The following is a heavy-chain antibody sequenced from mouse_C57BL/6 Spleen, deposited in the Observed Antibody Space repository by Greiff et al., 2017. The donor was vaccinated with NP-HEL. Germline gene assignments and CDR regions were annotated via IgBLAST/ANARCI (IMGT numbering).Heavy chain of an antibody. Sequence: EVQLVESGGGLVQPGGSLSLSCAASGFTFTDYYMSWVRQPPGKALEWLGFIRNKANGYTTEYSASVQGRFTISRDNSQSILYLQMKALRAEDSATYYCARYSTGTSGSGDYWGQGTTLTVSS. J-gene: IGHJ2*01. CDR2: IRNKANGYTT. CDR3: ARYSTGTSGSGDY. CDR1: GFTFTDYY. V-gene: IGHV7-3*01. D-gene: IGHD4-1*02.